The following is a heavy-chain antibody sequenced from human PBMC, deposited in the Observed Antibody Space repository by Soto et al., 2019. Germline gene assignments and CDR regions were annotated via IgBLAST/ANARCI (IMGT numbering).Heavy chain of an antibody. V-gene: IGHV4-30-4*01. CDR1: GGSISSGDYY. CDR2: IYYSGST. D-gene: IGHD2-2*01. J-gene: IGHJ5*02. CDR3: ARATIVLVPAAMVSHRFDP. Sequence: QVQLQESGPGLVKPSQTLSLTCTVSGGSISSGDYYWSWIRQPPGKGLEWIGYIYYSGSTYYNPSLKSRVTISVDTSKNQFSLKLSSVTAAATAVYYCARATIVLVPAAMVSHRFDPWGQGTLVTVSS.